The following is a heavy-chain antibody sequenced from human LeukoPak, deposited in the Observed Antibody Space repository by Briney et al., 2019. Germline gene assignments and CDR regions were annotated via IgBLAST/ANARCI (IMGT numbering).Heavy chain of an antibody. J-gene: IGHJ4*01. D-gene: IGHD1-1*01. CDR1: GYTFTGYY. Sequence: GASVKVSCRASGYTFTGYYMHWVRQAPGQGLEWMGWINPNSGGTNYAQKFQGRVTMTGDTSISTAYMELRRLRSDDKAVYYCARLGSRVQLEPFDYWGHGTLVTVSS. CDR2: INPNSGGT. V-gene: IGHV1-2*02. CDR3: ARLGSRVQLEPFDY.